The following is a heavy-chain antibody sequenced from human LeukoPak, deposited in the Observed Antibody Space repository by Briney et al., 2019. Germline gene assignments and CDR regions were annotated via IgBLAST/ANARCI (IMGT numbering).Heavy chain of an antibody. V-gene: IGHV3-23*01. J-gene: IGHJ1*01. CDR3: AKDREGYYDSSGYYIAEYFQY. CDR1: GFTFTSYS. CDR2: ISGSGGST. Sequence: GGSLRLSCAASGFTFTSYSMNWVRPAQGKGLEWVSAISGSGGSTYYADSVKGRFTISRDNSKNTLYLQMNSPRAEDTAVYYCAKDREGYYDSSGYYIAEYFQYWGQGTLVTVSS. D-gene: IGHD3-22*01.